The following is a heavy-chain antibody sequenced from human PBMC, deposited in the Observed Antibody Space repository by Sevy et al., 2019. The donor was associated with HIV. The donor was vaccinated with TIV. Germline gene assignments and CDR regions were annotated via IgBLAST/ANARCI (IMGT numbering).Heavy chain of an antibody. Sequence: SETLSLTCAVYGGSFSGYYWSWIRQPPGKGLEWIGEINHSGSTNYKPSLKSRVTISVDTSKNQFSLKLSSVTAADTAVYYCARGGFYYDSSGYPEYFQHWGQGTLVTVSS. CDR2: INHSGST. CDR3: ARGGFYYDSSGYPEYFQH. J-gene: IGHJ1*01. V-gene: IGHV4-34*01. CDR1: GGSFSGYY. D-gene: IGHD3-22*01.